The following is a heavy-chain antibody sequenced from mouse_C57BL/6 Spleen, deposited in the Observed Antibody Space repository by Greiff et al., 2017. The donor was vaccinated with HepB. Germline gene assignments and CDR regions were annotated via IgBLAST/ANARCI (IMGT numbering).Heavy chain of an antibody. CDR2: ISYDGSN. Sequence: ESGPGLVKPSQSLSLTCSVTGYSITSGYYWNWIRQFPGNKLEWMGYISYDGSNNYNPSLKNRISITRDTSKNQFFLKLNSVTTEDTATYYCARGRLWLREGFAYWGQGTLVTVSA. CDR3: ARGRLWLREGFAY. D-gene: IGHD2-2*01. J-gene: IGHJ3*01. CDR1: GYSITSGYY. V-gene: IGHV3-6*01.